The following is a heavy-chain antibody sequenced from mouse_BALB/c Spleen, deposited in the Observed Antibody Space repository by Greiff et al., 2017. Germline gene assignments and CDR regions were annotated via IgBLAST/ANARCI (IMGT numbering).Heavy chain of an antibody. CDR1: GFSLTSYD. CDR2: IWTGGGT. V-gene: IGHV2-9-2*01. J-gene: IGHJ2*01. Sequence: VQGVESGPGLVAPSQSLSITCTVSGFSLTSYDISWIRQPPGKGLEWLGVIWTGGGTNYNSAFMSRLSITKDNSKSQVFLKMNSLQTDDTAIYYCVRDGGYGTRFDYWGQGTTLTVSS. CDR3: VRDGGYGTRFDY. D-gene: IGHD3-1*01.